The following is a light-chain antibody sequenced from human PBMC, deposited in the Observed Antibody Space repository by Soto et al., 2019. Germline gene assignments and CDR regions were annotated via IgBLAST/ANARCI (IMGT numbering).Light chain of an antibody. CDR2: EVT. J-gene: IGLJ1*01. CDR3: GSYPSSRIYV. Sequence: QSVLTQPASVSASPGQSITISCTGTSSDVGGYNYVSWYQQHPGKAPKLMIYEVTNRPSGVSDRFSGSKSGNTASLTISGLQAEDEAAYSCGSYPSSRIYVFGAATKVTVL. CDR1: SSDVGGYNY. V-gene: IGLV2-14*01.